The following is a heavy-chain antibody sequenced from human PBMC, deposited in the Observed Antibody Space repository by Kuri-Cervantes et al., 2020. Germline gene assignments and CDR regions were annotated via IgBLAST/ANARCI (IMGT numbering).Heavy chain of an antibody. CDR3: ARTRTRVTTVIDY. Sequence: ASVKVSCKASGYTFTSYGISWVRQAPGQGLEWMGWINPNSGGTNYAQKFQGRVTMTRDTSISTAYMELSRLRSDDTAVYYCARTRTRVTTVIDYWGQGTLVTVSS. J-gene: IGHJ4*02. CDR2: INPNSGGT. CDR1: GYTFTSYG. D-gene: IGHD4-17*01. V-gene: IGHV1-2*02.